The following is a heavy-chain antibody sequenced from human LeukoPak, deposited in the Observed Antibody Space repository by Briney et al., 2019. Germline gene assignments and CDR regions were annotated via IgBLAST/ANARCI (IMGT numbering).Heavy chain of an antibody. J-gene: IGHJ4*02. D-gene: IGHD3-10*01. V-gene: IGHV4-4*02. CDR1: GGSISSSNW. CDR3: ARALSHGSGNFDY. Sequence: SETLSLTCAVSGGSISSSNWWSWVRPPPGKGLEWIGEIYHSGSTNYNPSLKSRVTISVDKSKNQFSLKLSSVTAADTAVYYCARALSHGSGNFDYWGQGTLVTVSS. CDR2: IYHSGST.